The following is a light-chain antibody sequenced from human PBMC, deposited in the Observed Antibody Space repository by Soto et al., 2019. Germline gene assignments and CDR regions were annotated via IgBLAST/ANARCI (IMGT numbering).Light chain of an antibody. V-gene: IGLV2-8*01. CDR1: KNDIGVYDF. CDR3: KSYAGSNTYV. J-gene: IGLJ1*01. CDR2: EVV. Sequence: VLTQPPSASGSPGQSVTISCTGTKNDIGVYDFVSWYQHHPGKAPRLIIYEVVQRPSGVPDRFSGSKSGNTASLTVSGLQAADEADYFCKSYAGSNTYVFGSGTRSPS.